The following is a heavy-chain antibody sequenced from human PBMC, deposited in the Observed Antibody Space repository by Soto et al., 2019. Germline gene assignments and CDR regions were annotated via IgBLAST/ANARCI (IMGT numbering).Heavy chain of an antibody. D-gene: IGHD2-2*01. CDR3: ARLVTSCYDGLCLEYYHMDV. CDR2: INPGDSDI. CDR1: GYTFTSYW. Sequence: PGESVKISCTGSGYTFTSYWIGWVRQMPGKGLEWMGIINPGDSDITFSPSFQGQVTISADKSISTAYLQWSSLKASDTAMYYCARLVTSCYDGLCLEYYHMDVWGKGTMVTVSS. V-gene: IGHV5-51*01. J-gene: IGHJ6*03.